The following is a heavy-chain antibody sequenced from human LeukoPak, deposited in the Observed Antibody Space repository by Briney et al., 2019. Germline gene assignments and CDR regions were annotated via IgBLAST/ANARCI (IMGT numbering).Heavy chain of an antibody. D-gene: IGHD1-26*01. CDR1: GFTFSGSA. Sequence: GGSLRLSCAASGFTFSGSAIYWVRQSSGKGLEWVGQIDKKDKGYATATAYAASVKGRFTISRDDSINTAYLQMKSLKTEDTALYYCTRDSGTYNWFDPWGQGTLVTVSS. J-gene: IGHJ5*02. V-gene: IGHV3-73*01. CDR3: TRDSGTYNWFDP. CDR2: IDKKDKGYATAT.